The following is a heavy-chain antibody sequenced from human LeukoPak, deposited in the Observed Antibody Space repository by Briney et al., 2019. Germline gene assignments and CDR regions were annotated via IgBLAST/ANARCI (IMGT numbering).Heavy chain of an antibody. Sequence: GGSLRLSCAASGFTFNYYWLTWVRQAPGKGLEWVANIQQDGSEKYYVDSVKGRFIISRDNAKNSLYLQMNSLRAEDTAVYYCARVRKLRTRGVMDPLDYWGQGTLVAVSS. CDR3: ARVRKLRTRGVMDPLDY. D-gene: IGHD3-10*01. J-gene: IGHJ4*02. CDR2: IQQDGSEK. V-gene: IGHV3-7*01. CDR1: GFTFNYYW.